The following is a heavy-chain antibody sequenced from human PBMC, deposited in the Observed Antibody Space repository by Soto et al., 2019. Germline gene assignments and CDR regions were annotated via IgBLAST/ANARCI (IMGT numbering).Heavy chain of an antibody. D-gene: IGHD2-8*02. CDR1: GFTFEDYA. CDR2: ISWNSASI. J-gene: IGHJ6*03. CDR3: AKDFTDYYYYMDV. Sequence: EVQLVESGGGLVQPGRSLRLSCAASGFTFEDYAMHWVRQAPGKGLEWVSGISWNSASIGYAESVKGRFTISRDNAKNSLYLQMNSLRGEDRALYYCAKDFTDYYYYMDVWGKGTTVTVSS. V-gene: IGHV3-9*01.